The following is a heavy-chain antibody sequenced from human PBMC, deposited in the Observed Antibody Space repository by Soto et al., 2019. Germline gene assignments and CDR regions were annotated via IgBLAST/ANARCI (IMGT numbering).Heavy chain of an antibody. Sequence: QVQLVESGGGVVQPGRSLRLSCAASGFTFSSYGMHWVRQAPGKGLEWVAVISYDGSNKYYADSVKGRFTISRDNSKNTLYLQMYSLRAEDTAVYYCAKAQGIAVFLFDYWGQGTLVTVSS. CDR1: GFTFSSYG. D-gene: IGHD6-19*01. V-gene: IGHV3-30*18. CDR2: ISYDGSNK. CDR3: AKAQGIAVFLFDY. J-gene: IGHJ4*02.